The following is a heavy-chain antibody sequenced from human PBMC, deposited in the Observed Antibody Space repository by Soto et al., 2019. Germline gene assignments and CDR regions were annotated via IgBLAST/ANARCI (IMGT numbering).Heavy chain of an antibody. CDR2: IIPIFGTA. V-gene: IGHV1-69*13. J-gene: IGHJ5*02. CDR3: AARASPSSSSGGSWFDP. D-gene: IGHD6-6*01. CDR1: GGTFSSYA. Sequence: SVKVSCKASGGTFSSYAISWVRQAPGQGLEWMGGIIPIFGTANYAQKFQGRVTITADEPTSTAYMELSSLRSEDTAVYYCAARASPSSSSGGSWFDPWGQGTLVTVSS.